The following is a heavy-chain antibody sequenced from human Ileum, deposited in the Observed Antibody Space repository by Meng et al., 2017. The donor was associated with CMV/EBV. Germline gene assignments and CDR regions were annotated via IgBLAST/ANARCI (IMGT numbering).Heavy chain of an antibody. Sequence: HLKLQESGPGLVKLSESLPLIGSVAGGPISSGIYYWGWLRQPPVKGLEWIGSIYSSGTTFHNSSLKSRVSISVDTPKNQFSLTLNSVTAADTAVYYCARGAGWFDPWGQGTLVTVSS. V-gene: IGHV4-39*07. CDR1: GGPISSGIYY. CDR2: IYSSGTT. J-gene: IGHJ5*02. CDR3: ARGAGWFDP. D-gene: IGHD6-19*01.